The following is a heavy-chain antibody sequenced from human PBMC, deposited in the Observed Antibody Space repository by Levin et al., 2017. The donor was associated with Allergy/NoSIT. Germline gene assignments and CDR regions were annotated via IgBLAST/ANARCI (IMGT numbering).Heavy chain of an antibody. Sequence: GESLKISCKASGYTFTSYGISWVRQAPGQGLEWMGWISAYNGNTNYAQKLQGRVTMTTDTSTSTAYMELRSLRSDDTAVYYCARDVSFVDSSSWPYVYWGQGTLVTVSS. V-gene: IGHV1-18*01. J-gene: IGHJ4*02. CDR2: ISAYNGNT. CDR1: GYTFTSYG. CDR3: ARDVSFVDSSSWPYVY. D-gene: IGHD6-13*01.